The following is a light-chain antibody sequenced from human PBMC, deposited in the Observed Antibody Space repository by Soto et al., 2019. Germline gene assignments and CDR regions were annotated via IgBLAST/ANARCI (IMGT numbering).Light chain of an antibody. Sequence: EIVLTQSPGTLSLSPGERATLSCRASQSVSSNYLAWYQQKPGQAPRLLIYGASSRATGIPDRFSGSGSGTDFTLTISRLAPEDFAVYYCQHYGSSPRYTFGQGTKLEIK. CDR2: GAS. V-gene: IGKV3-20*01. J-gene: IGKJ2*01. CDR1: QSVSSNY. CDR3: QHYGSSPRYT.